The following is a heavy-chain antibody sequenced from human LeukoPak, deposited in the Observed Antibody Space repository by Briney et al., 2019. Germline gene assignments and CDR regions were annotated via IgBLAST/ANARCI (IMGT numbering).Heavy chain of an antibody. V-gene: IGHV3-30*02. Sequence: PGGSLRLSCAASGFTFSSYGMHWVRQAPGKGLEWVAFIRYDGSNKYYADSVKGRFTISRDNAKNSLYLQMNSLGAEDTAVYYCARELGYCSSTSCYTYAFDIWGQGTMVTVSS. CDR1: GFTFSSYG. CDR2: IRYDGSNK. J-gene: IGHJ3*02. D-gene: IGHD2-2*02. CDR3: ARELGYCSSTSCYTYAFDI.